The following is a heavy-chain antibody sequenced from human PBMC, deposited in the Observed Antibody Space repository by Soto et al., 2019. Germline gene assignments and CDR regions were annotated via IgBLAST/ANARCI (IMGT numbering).Heavy chain of an antibody. CDR1: GFTFSSYA. V-gene: IGHV3-30-3*01. CDR3: ARDFGNYGSGSYYTTYYYYGMDV. CDR2: ISYDGSNK. J-gene: IGHJ6*02. D-gene: IGHD3-10*01. Sequence: QVQLVESGGGVVQPGRSLRLSCAASGFTFSSYAMHWVRQAPGKGLEWVAVISYDGSNKYYADSVKGRFTISRDNSKNTLYLQMNSLRAEDTAVYYCARDFGNYGSGSYYTTYYYYGMDVWGPGTTVTVSS.